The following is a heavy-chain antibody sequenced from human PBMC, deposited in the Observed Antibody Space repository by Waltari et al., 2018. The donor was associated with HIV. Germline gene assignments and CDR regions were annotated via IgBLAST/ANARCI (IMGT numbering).Heavy chain of an antibody. CDR1: SGSIPSGHYY. CDR3: ARALDYYESGSFPLWFFDV. Sequence: QVQLQESGPGLVKPSQTLSLTCPVSSGSIPSGHYYWSWIRQPAGKGLEWIGRVYTSGSTNYNPSLKNRVTISIDTSRNQFSLRLSSVAAADTAVYYCARALDYYESGSFPLWFFDVWGRGTLVTVSS. V-gene: IGHV4-61*02. D-gene: IGHD3-10*01. CDR2: VYTSGST. J-gene: IGHJ2*01.